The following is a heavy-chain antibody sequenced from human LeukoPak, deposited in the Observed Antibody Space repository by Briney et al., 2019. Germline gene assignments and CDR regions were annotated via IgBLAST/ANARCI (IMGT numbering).Heavy chain of an antibody. J-gene: IGHJ4*02. CDR1: GFTFSSYA. CDR2: ISYDGSNK. V-gene: IGHV3-30-3*01. Sequence: GGSLRLSCAASGFTFSSYAMHWVRQAPGKGLEWVAVISYDGSNKYYADSVKGRFTISRDSSKNTLHLQMNSLRPDDTAVYFCAKDGGRYRFDYWGQGTLVTVSS. D-gene: IGHD3-16*02. CDR3: AKDGGRYRFDY.